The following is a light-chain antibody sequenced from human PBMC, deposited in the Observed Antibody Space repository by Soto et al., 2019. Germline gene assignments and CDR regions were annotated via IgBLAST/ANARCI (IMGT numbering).Light chain of an antibody. CDR1: SSNIGAGYD. Sequence: QSVLTQPPSVSRAPGQRVTISCTGSSSNIGAGYDVHWYQQLPGTAPKLLIYGNSNRPSGVPDRFSGSKSGTSASLAITGLQAEDEADYYCQSYDSSLSGWGVFGTGTKVTVL. CDR2: GNS. V-gene: IGLV1-40*01. CDR3: QSYDSSLSGWGV. J-gene: IGLJ1*01.